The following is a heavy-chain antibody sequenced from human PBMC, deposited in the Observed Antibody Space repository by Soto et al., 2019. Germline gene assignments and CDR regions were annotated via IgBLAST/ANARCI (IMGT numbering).Heavy chain of an antibody. D-gene: IGHD3-22*01. CDR2: ISWNSDTI. Sequence: EVQLVESGGGLVQPGRSLRLSCAASGFTFEDYAMHWVRQAPGKGLEWVSGISWNSDTIGYADSVKGRFTISRDNAQNSLYLQINGLRLEDTALYYCARDPHYFDSSGYYLQHWGQGTLVTVSS. J-gene: IGHJ1*01. CDR3: ARDPHYFDSSGYYLQH. CDR1: GFTFEDYA. V-gene: IGHV3-9*01.